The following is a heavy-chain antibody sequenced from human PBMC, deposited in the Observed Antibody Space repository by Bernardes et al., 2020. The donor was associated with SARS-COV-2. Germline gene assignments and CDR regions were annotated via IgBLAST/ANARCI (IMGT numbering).Heavy chain of an antibody. CDR3: AKVAQKAESDY. V-gene: IGHV3-9*01. CDR1: GFTFGDYT. CDR2: ISWNSGKM. J-gene: IGHJ4*02. Sequence: GGSLRLSCVTSGFTFGDYTMHWVRQPPGKGLEWVAGISWNSGKMAYADSVKGRFTVSRDNAKNSLYLQMNSLTPEDTALYYCAKVAQKAESDYWGQVALVTVSS.